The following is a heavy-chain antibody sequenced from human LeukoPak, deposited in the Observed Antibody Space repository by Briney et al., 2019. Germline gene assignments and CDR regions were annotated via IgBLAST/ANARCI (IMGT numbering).Heavy chain of an antibody. CDR1: GYTFTSYG. CDR2: ISAYNGNT. V-gene: IGHV1-18*01. CDR3: ARDKQQWLASWFDP. D-gene: IGHD6-19*01. Sequence: ASVKVSCKASGYTFTSYGISWVRQAPGQGLEWMGWISAYNGNTNYAQKLQGRVTMTTDTSTSTAYMELRSLRSDDTAVYYCARDKQQWLASWFDPWGQGTLVAVSS. J-gene: IGHJ5*02.